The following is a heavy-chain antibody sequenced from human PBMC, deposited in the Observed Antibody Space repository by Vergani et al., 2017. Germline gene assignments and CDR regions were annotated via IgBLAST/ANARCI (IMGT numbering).Heavy chain of an antibody. Sequence: QLQLQESGPGLVKPSETLSLTCSFSGGSLDIHSQTWGWIRQPAGEGLEWIGLIDVKGNSNFSPSLESRVTMSADASRGRFSLNLRSVTTSDTAVYYCVRVLHTSYILGAFDIWGQGIKVTVSS. CDR1: GGSLDIHSQT. CDR2: IDVKGNS. CDR3: VRVLHTSYILGAFDI. J-gene: IGHJ3*02. V-gene: IGHV4-61*02. D-gene: IGHD2-21*01.